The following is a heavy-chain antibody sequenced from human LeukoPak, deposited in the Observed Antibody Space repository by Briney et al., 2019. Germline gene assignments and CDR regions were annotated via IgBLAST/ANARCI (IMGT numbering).Heavy chain of an antibody. D-gene: IGHD3-10*01. CDR1: GFTFSDYY. V-gene: IGHV3-30*18. CDR2: ISYDGSNE. CDR3: AKEDYYGSGSYLGY. Sequence: GGSLRLSCAASGFTFSDYYMGWIRQAPGRGLEWVAVISYDGSNEYYADSVKGRFTISRDNSKNTVYMQMNSLRVEDTAVYYCAKEDYYGSGSYLGYWGQGTPVTVSS. J-gene: IGHJ4*02.